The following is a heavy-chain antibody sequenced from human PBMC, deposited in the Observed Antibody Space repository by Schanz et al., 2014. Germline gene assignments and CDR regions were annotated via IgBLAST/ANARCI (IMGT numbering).Heavy chain of an antibody. Sequence: QVQLVESGGGVAQPGGSLRLSCAASGFSFSGYGMHWVRQAPGKGLEWVSTISGGGGGYRPYADSVKGRFTISRDNSINTLSLQMNSLRAEDTAIYYCAKDMARGGYNWVFDSWGQGTLVTVSS. CDR2: ISGGGGGYR. CDR1: GFSFSGYG. V-gene: IGHV3-NL1*01. D-gene: IGHD5-12*01. CDR3: AKDMARGGYNWVFDS. J-gene: IGHJ4*02.